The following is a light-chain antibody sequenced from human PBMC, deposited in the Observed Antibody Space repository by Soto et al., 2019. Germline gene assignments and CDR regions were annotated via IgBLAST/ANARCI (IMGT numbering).Light chain of an antibody. Sequence: EIVMTQSPDTLSVSPGERATLSCRASQSVSSNLAWYQQKPGQAPRLLIYDACTRAPGFPARFSGSGSGTEFTLTISSLQSEDFAVYYCHHYNSWPYSFGQGTKVDIK. CDR1: QSVSSN. CDR3: HHYNSWPYS. J-gene: IGKJ2*03. V-gene: IGKV3-15*01. CDR2: DAC.